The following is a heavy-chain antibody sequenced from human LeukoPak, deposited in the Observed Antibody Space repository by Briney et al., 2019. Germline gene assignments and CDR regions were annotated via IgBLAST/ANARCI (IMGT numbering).Heavy chain of an antibody. D-gene: IGHD6-19*01. CDR2: INHSGSA. Sequence: ETLSLTCAVYGGSFSGYYWSWIRQPPGKGLEWIGEINHSGSANYNPSLKSRVTISVDTSKNQFSLKLSSVTAADTAVYYCARSRFVAVAGRHAFDIWGQGTMVTVSS. CDR3: ARSRFVAVAGRHAFDI. J-gene: IGHJ3*02. CDR1: GGSFSGYY. V-gene: IGHV4-34*01.